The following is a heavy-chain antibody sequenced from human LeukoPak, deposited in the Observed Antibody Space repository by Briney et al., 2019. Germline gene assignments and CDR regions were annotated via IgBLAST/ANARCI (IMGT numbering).Heavy chain of an antibody. D-gene: IGHD3/OR15-3a*01. CDR3: ARGRRTGSTYWYFDL. V-gene: IGHV4-59*01. CDR1: GGSISSYY. J-gene: IGHJ2*01. CDR2: IYYSGST. Sequence: SETLSLTCTVPGGSISSYYWSWIRQPPGKGLEWIGYIYYSGSTNYNPSLKSRVTISVDTSKNQFPLKLSSVTAADTAVYYCARGRRTGSTYWYFDLWGRGTLVTVSS.